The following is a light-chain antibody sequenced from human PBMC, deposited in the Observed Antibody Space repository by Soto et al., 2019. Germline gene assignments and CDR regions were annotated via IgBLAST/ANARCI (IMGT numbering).Light chain of an antibody. J-gene: IGKJ1*01. Sequence: DIAMTQSPATLSVSPGDRATLSCRASQSVSSYLAWYQQKPGQAPKLLIYGASTLPSGIPYRFSGSGSGTDFTLTISSLEPDDFATYYCHHYGSYSQAFGQGTKVDIK. CDR1: QSVSSY. V-gene: IGKV3D-15*01. CDR2: GAS. CDR3: HHYGSYSQA.